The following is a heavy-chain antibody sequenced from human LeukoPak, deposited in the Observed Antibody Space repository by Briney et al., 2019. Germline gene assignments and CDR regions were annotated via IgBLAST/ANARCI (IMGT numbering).Heavy chain of an antibody. J-gene: IGHJ4*02. CDR3: ARRPITMVRGVITYYFDY. CDR2: IYYSGST. CDR1: GGSISSSSYY. V-gene: IGHV4-39*01. Sequence: SETLSLTCTVSGGSISSSSYYWGWLRQPPGKGLEWVGSIYYSGSTYYNPSLKRRVTISVDTSKNQFSLKLSSVTDADTAVYYCARRPITMVRGVITYYFDYWGQGTLVTVSS. D-gene: IGHD3-10*01.